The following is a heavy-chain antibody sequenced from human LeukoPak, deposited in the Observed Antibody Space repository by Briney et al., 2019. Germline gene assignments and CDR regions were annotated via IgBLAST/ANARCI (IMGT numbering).Heavy chain of an antibody. D-gene: IGHD2-8*01. J-gene: IGHJ4*02. Sequence: GQSLKISCKASGYMFNTYWIAWVRQMPGKGLELMGIVYPGDPDVRYSPSFQGQVTISADNSITTAYLQWSSLKASDTAMYFCARQYCSTGVCYPPSFDFWGQGTLVTVSS. V-gene: IGHV5-51*01. CDR3: ARQYCSTGVCYPPSFDF. CDR1: GYMFNTYW. CDR2: VYPGDPDV.